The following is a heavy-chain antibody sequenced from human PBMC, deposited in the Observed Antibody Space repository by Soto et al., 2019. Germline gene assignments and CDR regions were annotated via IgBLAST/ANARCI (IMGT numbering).Heavy chain of an antibody. CDR3: ATRQGGSYNWFDP. J-gene: IGHJ5*02. CDR1: GGPISRSSYS. Sequence: SETLSLTCTVSGGPISRSSYSWGWIRQPPGKGLEWIGTIYYSGSTYYNPSLKSRVTISVDTSKNQFSLKLSSVTAADTAVYYCATRQGGSYNWFDPWGQGTLVTVPQ. V-gene: IGHV4-39*01. D-gene: IGHD2-15*01. CDR2: IYYSGST.